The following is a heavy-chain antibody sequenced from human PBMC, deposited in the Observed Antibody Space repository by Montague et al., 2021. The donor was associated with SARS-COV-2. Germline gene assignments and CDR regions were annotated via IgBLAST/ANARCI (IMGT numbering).Heavy chain of an antibody. J-gene: IGHJ4*02. CDR3: ATELVRIAAAGPNYFDY. Sequence: SVKVSCKVSGYTLTELSMHLLRQAPGKGLEWMGGFDPEDGETIYAQKFQGRVTMTEDTSTDTAYMELSSLRSEDTAVYYCATELVRIAAAGPNYFDYWGQGTLVTVSS. CDR1: GYTLTELS. V-gene: IGHV1-24*01. CDR2: FDPEDGET. D-gene: IGHD6-13*01.